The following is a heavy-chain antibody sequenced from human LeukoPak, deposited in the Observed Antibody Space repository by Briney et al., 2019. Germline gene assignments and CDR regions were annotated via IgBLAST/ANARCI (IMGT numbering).Heavy chain of an antibody. CDR1: GYTFTGYY. D-gene: IGHD4-17*01. CDR2: INPNSGGT. V-gene: IGHV1-2*02. Sequence: GASVKVSCKASGYTFTGYYMHWVRQAPGQGLEWMGWINPNSGGTNYAQKFQGRVTMTTDTSTSTAYMELRSLRSDDTAVYYCARDLLPTVTRVHLSPNDYWGQGTLVTVSS. J-gene: IGHJ4*02. CDR3: ARDLLPTVTRVHLSPNDY.